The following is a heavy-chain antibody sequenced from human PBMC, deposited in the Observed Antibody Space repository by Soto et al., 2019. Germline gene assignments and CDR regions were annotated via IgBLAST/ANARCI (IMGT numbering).Heavy chain of an antibody. D-gene: IGHD3-10*01. Sequence: SETLSLTCTVSGGSISSSSYYWGWIRQPPGKGLEWIGSIYYSGSTYYNPSLKSRVTISVDTSKNQFSLKLSSVTAADTAVYYCARQIYGSGSYYRPYYYFDYWGQGTLVTVSS. CDR1: GGSISSSSYY. V-gene: IGHV4-39*01. CDR3: ARQIYGSGSYYRPYYYFDY. J-gene: IGHJ4*02. CDR2: IYYSGST.